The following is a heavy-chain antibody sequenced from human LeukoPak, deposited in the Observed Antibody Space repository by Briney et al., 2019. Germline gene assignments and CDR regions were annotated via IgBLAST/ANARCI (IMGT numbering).Heavy chain of an antibody. CDR3: AREDTGGLDY. CDR1: SGSISSSSHY. Sequence: SETLSLTCSVSSGSISSSSHYWDWIRQPPGEELEWIGSIYYSGSTYYNPSLKSRVTISVDTSKNQFSLKLISVTAADTAVYYCAREDTGGLDYWGQGILVTVSP. V-gene: IGHV4-39*07. CDR2: IYYSGST. J-gene: IGHJ4*02. D-gene: IGHD2-8*02.